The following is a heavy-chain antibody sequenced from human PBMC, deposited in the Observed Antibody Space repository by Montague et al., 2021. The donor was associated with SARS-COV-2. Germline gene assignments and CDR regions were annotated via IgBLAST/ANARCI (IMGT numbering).Heavy chain of an antibody. CDR2: ISSSSSYL. D-gene: IGHD3-3*01. CDR3: ARGYDFWSGGYYYSYGMDV. V-gene: IGHV3-21*01. CDR1: GFTFSSYS. Sequence: SLRLSCAASGFTFSSYSMNWVRQAPGKGLEWVSSISSSSSYLYYADSVKGRFTISRDNAKNSLYLQMNSLRAEDTAVYYCARGYDFWSGGYYYSYGMDVWGQGTTVTVSS. J-gene: IGHJ6*02.